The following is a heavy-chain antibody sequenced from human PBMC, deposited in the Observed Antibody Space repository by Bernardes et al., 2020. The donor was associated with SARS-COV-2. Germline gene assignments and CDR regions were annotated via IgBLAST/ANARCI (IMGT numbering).Heavy chain of an antibody. Sequence: GGSLRLSCAASGFTFSSYDMHWVRQATGKGLEWVSAIGTAGDTYYPGSVKGRFTISRENAKNSLYLQMISLRAGDTAVYYCARGDSWYGMDVWGQGTTVTVSS. V-gene: IGHV3-13*01. CDR1: GFTFSSYD. J-gene: IGHJ6*02. CDR3: ARGDSWYGMDV. CDR2: IGTAGDT.